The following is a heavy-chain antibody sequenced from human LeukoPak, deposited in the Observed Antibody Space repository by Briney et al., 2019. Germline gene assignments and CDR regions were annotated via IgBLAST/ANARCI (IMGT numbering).Heavy chain of an antibody. Sequence: SETLSLTCTVSGGSISSYYWSWIRQPPGKGLEWIGYIYYSGSTNYNPSLKSRVTISVDTSRNQFSLKLSSVTAADTAVYYCAREARGFYYYYMDVWGKGTTVTVSS. J-gene: IGHJ6*03. CDR1: GGSISSYY. CDR3: AREARGFYYYYMDV. CDR2: IYYSGST. D-gene: IGHD3-10*01. V-gene: IGHV4-59*12.